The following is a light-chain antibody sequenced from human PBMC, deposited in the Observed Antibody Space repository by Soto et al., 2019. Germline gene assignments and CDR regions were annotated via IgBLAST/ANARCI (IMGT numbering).Light chain of an antibody. J-gene: IGKJ4*01. CDR2: GAS. CDR1: QSVSSSY. CDR3: QQYGCELT. Sequence: EIVLTQSPGTLSLSPGERVTLSCRASQSVSSSYLAWYQQKPGQAPRLLIYGASSRATGIPDRFSGSGSGTDFTLTISRLEPEDFAVYYCQQYGCELTFGGGTKVEIK. V-gene: IGKV3-20*01.